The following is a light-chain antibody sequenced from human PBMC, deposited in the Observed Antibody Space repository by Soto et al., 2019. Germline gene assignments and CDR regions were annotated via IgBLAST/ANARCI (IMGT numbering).Light chain of an antibody. CDR3: QTWGTGILV. CDR1: SGHSNYA. J-gene: IGLJ1*01. Sequence: QSVLTQSPSASASLGASVKLTCTRSSGHSNYAIAWHQQQPEKGPRSLMNLKSDGSHSKGDGIPDRFSGSSSGAERYLPISSLQSEDEADYYCQTWGTGILVFGTGTKLTVL. V-gene: IGLV4-69*01. CDR2: LKSDGSH.